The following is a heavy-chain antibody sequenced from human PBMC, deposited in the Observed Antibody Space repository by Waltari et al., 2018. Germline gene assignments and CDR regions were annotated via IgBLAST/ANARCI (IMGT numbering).Heavy chain of an antibody. D-gene: IGHD3-22*01. CDR1: GGSISSYY. J-gene: IGHJ4*02. V-gene: IGHV4-59*01. CDR2: IYYSGST. Sequence: QVHLQESGSGLVQPSETLSLTCSVSGGSISSYYWSWIRQLPGKGLEWIGYIYYSGSTNYNPSLKSRVTISVDTSKNQFSLKLSSVTAADTAVYYCAREGGYDSSGYHYFDYWGQGTLVTVSS. CDR3: AREGGYDSSGYHYFDY.